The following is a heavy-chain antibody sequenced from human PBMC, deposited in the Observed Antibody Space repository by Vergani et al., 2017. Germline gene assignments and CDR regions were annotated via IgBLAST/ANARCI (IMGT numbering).Heavy chain of an antibody. J-gene: IGHJ5*01. CDR3: AMGGNEKRFDS. V-gene: IGHV3-33*01. Sequence: QGQLVESEGGVVQPGRSLTLSCVASGFTFSSHGMHWVRHAPGKGLEWVAVIWYDGSNKYYGDSVKGRFTISRDNSKNTLYLQMNSLRVEDTAVYYYAMGGNEKRFDSGGKGTLVTFSS. D-gene: IGHD1-1*01. CDR1: GFTFSSHG. CDR2: IWYDGSNK.